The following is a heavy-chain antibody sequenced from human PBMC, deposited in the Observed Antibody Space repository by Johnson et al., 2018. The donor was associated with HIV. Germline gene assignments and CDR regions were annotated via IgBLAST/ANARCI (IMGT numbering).Heavy chain of an antibody. Sequence: QVQLVESGGGLVQPGGSLRLSCAASGFSFDDYGMSWVRQRPGKGLEWVSVISYDGSNKYYADSVKGRFTISRDNSKNTLYVQMNSLRAEDTAVYYCARDPDGLVSGSSSRGAFDFWGQGTMVTVSS. J-gene: IGHJ3*01. V-gene: IGHV3-30*03. CDR1: GFSFDDYG. D-gene: IGHD1-26*01. CDR3: ARDPDGLVSGSSSRGAFDF. CDR2: ISYDGSNK.